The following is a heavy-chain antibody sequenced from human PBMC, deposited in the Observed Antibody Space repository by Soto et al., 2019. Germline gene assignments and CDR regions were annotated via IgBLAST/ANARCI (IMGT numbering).Heavy chain of an antibody. CDR2: ITAAKDDT. CDR3: ARTVRWNGLEYGLDA. V-gene: IGHV1-3*01. D-gene: IGHD1-1*01. J-gene: IGHJ6*02. CDR1: GFSLNTYD. Sequence: QVQLVQSGAEVKKPGASVIISCQAFGFSLNTYDFYWVRQAPRQSLEWMGRITAAKDDTKYSQRFQGRVTISWDTSANTAFFEMNGLRSEDTAVYYCARTVRWNGLEYGLDAWGQGTTV.